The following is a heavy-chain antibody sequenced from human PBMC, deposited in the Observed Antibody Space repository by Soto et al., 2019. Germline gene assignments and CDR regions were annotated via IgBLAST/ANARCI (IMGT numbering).Heavy chain of an antibody. CDR3: AKTIRGGYSSSWYYFDY. D-gene: IGHD6-13*01. J-gene: IGHJ4*02. V-gene: IGHV3-23*01. CDR2: ISGGGSIT. CDR1: GLTFTNYA. Sequence: GGSLRLSCAASGLTFTNYAMTWVRQAPGKGLEWVSTISGGGSITYYADSLKGRFTISRDNSKNTLYLQINSLRAEDTAVYYCAKTIRGGYSSSWYYFDYWGQGTLVTVS.